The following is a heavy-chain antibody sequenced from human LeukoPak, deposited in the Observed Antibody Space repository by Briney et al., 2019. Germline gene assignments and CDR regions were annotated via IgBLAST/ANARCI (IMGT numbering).Heavy chain of an antibody. V-gene: IGHV3-48*01. CDR1: GFTFSTYS. D-gene: IGHD3-22*01. CDR2: ISRSSSTI. J-gene: IGHJ4*02. Sequence: GGSLRLSCVASGFTFSTYSMNWVRQAPGKGLEWVSYISRSSSTIYYADSVKGRFTISRDNAKNSLYLQMNSLRAEDTAVYYCASQYDSSGYYYNYWGQGTLVTVSS. CDR3: ASQYDSSGYYYNY.